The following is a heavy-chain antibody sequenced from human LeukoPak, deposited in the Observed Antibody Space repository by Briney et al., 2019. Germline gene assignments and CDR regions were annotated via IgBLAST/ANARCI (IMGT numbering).Heavy chain of an antibody. CDR2: IYTSGST. CDR3: ARAEQWLVQGFDY. CDR1: GGSISSGSYY. D-gene: IGHD6-19*01. J-gene: IGHJ4*02. Sequence: SQTLSLTCTVSGGSISSGSYYWSWIRQPAGKGLEWIGRIYTSGSTNYNPSLKSRVTISVDTSKNQFSLKLSSVTAADTAVYYCARAEQWLVQGFDYWGQGTLVTVSS. V-gene: IGHV4-61*02.